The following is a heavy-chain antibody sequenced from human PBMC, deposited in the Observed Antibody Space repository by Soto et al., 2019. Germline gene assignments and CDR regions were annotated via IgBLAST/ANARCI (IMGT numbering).Heavy chain of an antibody. CDR2: ISSSGSTI. V-gene: IGHV3-11*01. D-gene: IGHD2-2*01. CDR3: ARTASTRYCSSTSCYLPYYYYGMDV. J-gene: IGHJ6*02. CDR1: GFTFSDYY. Sequence: PGGSLRLSCAASGFTFSDYYMSWIRQAPGKGLEWVSYISSSGSTIYYADSVKGRFTISRDNAKNSLYLQMNSLRAEDTVVYYCARTASTRYCSSTSCYLPYYYYGMDVWGQGTTVTVSS.